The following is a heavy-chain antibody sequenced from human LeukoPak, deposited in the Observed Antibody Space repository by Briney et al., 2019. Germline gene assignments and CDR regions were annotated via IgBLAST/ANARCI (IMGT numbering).Heavy chain of an antibody. CDR2: INSDGSST. CDR3: ASLTY. J-gene: IGHJ4*02. Sequence: PGGALKLLFSGSGFNFNNYLIHLGRQASGKGLVWVSRINSDGSSTSYADSVKGRFTISRDNAKNTLYLQMNSLRAEDTAVYYCASLTYWGQGTLVTVSS. CDR1: GFNFNNYL. V-gene: IGHV3-74*01.